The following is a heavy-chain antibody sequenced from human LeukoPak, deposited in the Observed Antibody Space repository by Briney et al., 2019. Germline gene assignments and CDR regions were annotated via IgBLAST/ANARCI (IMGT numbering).Heavy chain of an antibody. V-gene: IGHV4-34*01. J-gene: IGHJ3*02. Sequence: SETLSLTCAVYGGSLSAYYWSWIRQPPGKGLEWIGEINHTGSTSYNPSLKSRVTKSVDKSKNQFSLKLSSVTAADTAVYYCASLSSGWYSGAFDIWGQGTMVTVSS. D-gene: IGHD6-19*01. CDR2: INHTGST. CDR3: ASLSSGWYSGAFDI. CDR1: GGSLSAYY.